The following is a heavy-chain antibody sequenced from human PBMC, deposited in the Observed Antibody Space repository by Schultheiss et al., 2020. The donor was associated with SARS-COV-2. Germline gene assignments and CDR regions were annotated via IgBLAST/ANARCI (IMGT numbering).Heavy chain of an antibody. D-gene: IGHD3-3*01. J-gene: IGHJ3*02. V-gene: IGHV3-13*01. Sequence: GGSLRLSCAASGFNFNTYWMSWVRQAPGKGLEWVSAIGTAGDTYYPGSVKGRFTISRENAKNSLYLQMNSLRAGDTAVYYCARGGFFEEGADAFDIWGQGTMVTVSS. CDR1: GFNFNTYW. CDR3: ARGGFFEEGADAFDI. CDR2: IGTAGDT.